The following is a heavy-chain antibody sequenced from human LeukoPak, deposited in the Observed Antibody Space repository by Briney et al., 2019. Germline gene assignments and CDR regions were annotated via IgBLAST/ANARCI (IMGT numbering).Heavy chain of an antibody. CDR3: AKAHSGSYYRDYYYGMDV. V-gene: IGHV3-48*01. Sequence: GGSLRLSCAASGFTFSSYSMNWVRQAPGKGLEWVSYISSSSSTIYYADSVKGRFTISRDNAKNSLYLQMNSLRAEDTAVYYCAKAHSGSYYRDYYYGMDVWGQGTTVTVSS. J-gene: IGHJ6*02. CDR1: GFTFSSYS. CDR2: ISSSSSTI. D-gene: IGHD1-26*01.